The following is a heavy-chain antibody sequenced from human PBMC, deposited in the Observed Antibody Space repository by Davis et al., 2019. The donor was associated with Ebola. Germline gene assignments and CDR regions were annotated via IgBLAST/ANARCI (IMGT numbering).Heavy chain of an antibody. J-gene: IGHJ5*02. CDR2: INHSGST. Sequence: MPSETLSLTCTVSGGSISSSSYYWGWIRQPPGKGLEWIGEINHSGSTNYNPSLKSRVTISVDTSKNQFSLKLSSVTAADTAVYYCARRGGYYYGSRVNWFDPWGQGTLVTVSS. V-gene: IGHV4-39*07. CDR1: GGSISSSSYY. CDR3: ARRGGYYYGSRVNWFDP. D-gene: IGHD3-10*01.